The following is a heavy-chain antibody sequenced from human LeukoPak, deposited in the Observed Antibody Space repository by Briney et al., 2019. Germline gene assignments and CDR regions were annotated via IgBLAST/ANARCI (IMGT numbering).Heavy chain of an antibody. D-gene: IGHD3-10*01. CDR3: AKGLLWFGELLAHYYYYGMDV. V-gene: IGHV3-7*01. CDR1: GFTFTSYW. CDR2: IKQDGSEK. Sequence: GGSLRLSCAASGFTFTSYWMSWVRQAPGKGLEWVANIKQDGSEKYYVDSVKGRFTISRDNAKNSLYLQMNSLRAEDTAVYYCAKGLLWFGELLAHYYYYGMDVWGQGTTVTVSS. J-gene: IGHJ6*02.